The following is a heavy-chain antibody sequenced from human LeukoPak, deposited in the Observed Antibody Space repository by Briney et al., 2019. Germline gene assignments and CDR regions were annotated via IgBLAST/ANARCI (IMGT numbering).Heavy chain of an antibody. CDR3: AKEPDSSSDDAFDI. CDR2: ISYDGSNK. D-gene: IGHD6-13*01. V-gene: IGHV3-30*04. CDR1: GFTFSSYA. J-gene: IGHJ3*02. Sequence: PGGSLRLSCAASGFTFSSYAMHWVRQAPGKGLEWVAVISYDGSNKYYADSVKGRFTISRDNSKNTLYLQMNSLRAEDTAVYYCAKEPDSSSDDAFDIWGQGTMVTVSS.